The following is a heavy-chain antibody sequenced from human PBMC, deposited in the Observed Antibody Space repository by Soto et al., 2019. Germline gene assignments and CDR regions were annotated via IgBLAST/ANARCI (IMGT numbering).Heavy chain of an antibody. Sequence: EVQLVESGGGLVEPGGSLRLSCAPSGLSFSPHSMNWVRQAPGKGLEWVSSISSDSYYIYYADSVKGRFTISRDNAKNSLYLQMNSLRADDTAVYYCARNRNPSSKTHGMDVWGQGTTVTVSS. V-gene: IGHV3-21*01. J-gene: IGHJ6*02. CDR1: GLSFSPHS. CDR3: ARNRNPSSKTHGMDV. CDR2: ISSDSYYI.